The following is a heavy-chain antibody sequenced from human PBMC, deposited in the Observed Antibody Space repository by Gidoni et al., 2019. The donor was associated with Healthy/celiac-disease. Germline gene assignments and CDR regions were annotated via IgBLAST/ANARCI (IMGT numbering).Heavy chain of an antibody. Sequence: QVQLVQSGAEVKKPGSSVKVSCKASGVTFSSYTLSWVRQAPGQGLEWMGRIIPILGIANYEQKFQGSVTITADKSTSTAYMELSSLRSEDTAVYYCARDPHGDFSPYWYFDLWGRGTLVTVSS. D-gene: IGHD4-17*01. CDR3: ARDPHGDFSPYWYFDL. V-gene: IGHV1-69*08. CDR2: IIPILGIA. J-gene: IGHJ2*01. CDR1: GVTFSSYT.